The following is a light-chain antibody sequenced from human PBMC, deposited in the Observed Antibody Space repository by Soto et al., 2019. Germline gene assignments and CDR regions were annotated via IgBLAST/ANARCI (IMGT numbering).Light chain of an antibody. J-gene: IGLJ1*01. CDR3: QSYDSSLNGRV. V-gene: IGLV1-40*01. CDR2: GNS. CDR1: SSNIGAGHD. Sequence: QSVLTQPPSVSGAPGQRVTISCTGSSSNIGAGHDVHWYQQLPGTAPKLLIYGNSNRPSGVPDRFSGSKSGTSASLAITGFQAEDEADYYCQSYDSSLNGRVFGTGTKVTVL.